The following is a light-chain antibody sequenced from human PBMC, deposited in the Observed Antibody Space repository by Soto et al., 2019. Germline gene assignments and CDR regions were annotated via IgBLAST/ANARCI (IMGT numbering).Light chain of an antibody. CDR1: SSDVGGYNY. Sequence: QSALTQPPSASGSPGQSVTISCTGTSSDVGGYNYVSWYQQHPGKVPKLMVYEVNKRPSGVPDRFSGSKSGNTASLTVSGLQAEDEADYYCTSYACGNNVFATGTKLTVL. V-gene: IGLV2-8*01. CDR3: TSYACGNNV. CDR2: EVN. J-gene: IGLJ1*01.